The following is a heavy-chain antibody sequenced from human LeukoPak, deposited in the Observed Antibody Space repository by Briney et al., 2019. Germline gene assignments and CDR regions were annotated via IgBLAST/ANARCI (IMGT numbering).Heavy chain of an antibody. CDR3: ATGRIGAFDY. Sequence: SGTLSLTCTVSGGSISSSSYYWGWIRQPPGKGLEWIGSIYYSGSTYYNPSLKSRVTISVDTSKNQFSLKLSSVTAADTAVYYCATGRIGAFDYWGQGTLVTVSS. D-gene: IGHD3-16*01. V-gene: IGHV4-39*07. J-gene: IGHJ4*02. CDR2: IYYSGST. CDR1: GGSISSSSYY.